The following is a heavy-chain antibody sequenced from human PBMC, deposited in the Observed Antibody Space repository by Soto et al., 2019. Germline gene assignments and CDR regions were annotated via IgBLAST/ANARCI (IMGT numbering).Heavy chain of an antibody. J-gene: IGHJ4*02. CDR1: GYTFRSYG. D-gene: IGHD3-22*01. CDR2: ISAYNGDT. Sequence: ASVKVSCKASGYTFRSYGISWVRQAPGQGLEWVGWISAYNGDTHYAPKFQDRITLTTETSTDTAYMELRSLRLDDTAVYYCARDWSRYYDNSGLISFYWGQGRRVTTSS. CDR3: ARDWSRYYDNSGLISFY. V-gene: IGHV1-18*04.